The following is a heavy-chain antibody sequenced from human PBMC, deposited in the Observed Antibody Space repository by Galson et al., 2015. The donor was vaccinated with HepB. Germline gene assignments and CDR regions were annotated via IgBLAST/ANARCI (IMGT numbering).Heavy chain of an antibody. Sequence: SLRLSCAASGIRFDDFDDYGMHWVRQVPGKGLEWVSSINWNGEKTAYVDSVKGRFTVSRDNAKTSLYLQMNSLRPEDTALYYCAKDHQSTGEWYFDLWGRGTLVAVSS. V-gene: IGHV3-9*01. J-gene: IGHJ2*01. CDR3: AKDHQSTGEWYFDL. D-gene: IGHD7-27*01. CDR2: INWNGEKT. CDR1: GIRFDDFDDYG.